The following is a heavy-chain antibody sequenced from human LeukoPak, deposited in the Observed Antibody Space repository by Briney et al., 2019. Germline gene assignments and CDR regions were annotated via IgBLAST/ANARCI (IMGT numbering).Heavy chain of an antibody. V-gene: IGHV3-7*01. J-gene: IGHJ5*02. CDR2: IKKDGTEK. Sequence: GGSLRLSCAASGFTSSSYWMSWVRQAPGKGLEWVANIKKDGTEKKYVDSVKGRFTISRDNAKNSLYLQMNSLRAEDTALYYCAREGGSGWYSGWFDPWGQGTLVTVSS. D-gene: IGHD6-19*01. CDR1: GFTSSSYW. CDR3: AREGGSGWYSGWFDP.